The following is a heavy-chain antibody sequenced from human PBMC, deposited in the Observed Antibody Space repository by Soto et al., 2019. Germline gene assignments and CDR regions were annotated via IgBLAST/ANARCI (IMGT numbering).Heavy chain of an antibody. Sequence: SETLSLTCSVYGWSFSGYYWSWIRQPPGKGLEWIGEINHSGSTNYNPSLKSRVTVSVDTSKNQFSLKLSSVTAADTAVYYCARGRRGSGYYHNWFDPWGQGTLVTVSS. CDR3: ARGRRGSGYYHNWFDP. V-gene: IGHV4-34*01. CDR1: GWSFSGYY. J-gene: IGHJ5*02. CDR2: INHSGST. D-gene: IGHD3-22*01.